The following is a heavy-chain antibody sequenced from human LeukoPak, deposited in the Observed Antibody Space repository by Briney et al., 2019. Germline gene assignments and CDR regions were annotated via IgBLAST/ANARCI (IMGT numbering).Heavy chain of an antibody. D-gene: IGHD2-15*01. CDR3: ARGGGTLRYNWFDP. V-gene: IGHV3-48*01. CDR1: GFTFSSYA. Sequence: PGGSLRLSCAASGFTFSSYAMNWVRQAPGKGLEWVSYISSSSSTIYYADSVKGRFTISRDNAKNSLYLQMNSLRAEDTAVYYCARGGGTLRYNWFDPWGQGTLVTVSS. CDR2: ISSSSSTI. J-gene: IGHJ5*02.